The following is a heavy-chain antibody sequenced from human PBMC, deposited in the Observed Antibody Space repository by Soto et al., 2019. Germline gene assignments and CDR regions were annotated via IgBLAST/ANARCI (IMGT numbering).Heavy chain of an antibody. CDR1: GFTFTSSA. V-gene: IGHV1-58*01. J-gene: IGHJ4*02. Sequence: QMPLVQSGPEVKKPGTSVKVSCKASGFTFTSSAVQWVRQARGQRLEWIGWIVVGSGNTNYAQKFQERVTITRDMSTSTAYMELSSLRSEDTAVYYCAADLGPLYLYPYYFDYWGQGTLVTVSS. CDR3: AADLGPLYLYPYYFDY. CDR2: IVVGSGNT. D-gene: IGHD2-2*02.